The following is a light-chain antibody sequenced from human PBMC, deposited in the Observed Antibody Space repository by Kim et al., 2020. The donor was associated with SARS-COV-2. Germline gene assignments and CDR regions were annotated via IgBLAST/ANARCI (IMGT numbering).Light chain of an antibody. J-gene: IGKJ2*01. V-gene: IGKV1-16*02. Sequence: SASVGDRVTITCRASQGINNYLAWFQQKPGKAPKSLIYGASSLHSGVPSKFSGSGFGTDFTLTISDLQPEDFAIYYCQQYNGYPYTFGQGTKLEI. CDR3: QQYNGYPYT. CDR1: QGINNY. CDR2: GAS.